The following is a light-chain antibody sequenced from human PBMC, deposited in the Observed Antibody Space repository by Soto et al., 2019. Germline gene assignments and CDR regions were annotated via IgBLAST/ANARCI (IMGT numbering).Light chain of an antibody. CDR2: AAS. Sequence: IQMTQSPSSLSASVGDRVTITCRASQGISTYLAWFQQKPGKVPRLLIYAASTLQSGVPSRFSGSGSGTDFTLTISSLQPEDVATYYCQKYNSAPKTFGQGTKVEIK. CDR1: QGISTY. J-gene: IGKJ1*01. CDR3: QKYNSAPKT. V-gene: IGKV1-27*01.